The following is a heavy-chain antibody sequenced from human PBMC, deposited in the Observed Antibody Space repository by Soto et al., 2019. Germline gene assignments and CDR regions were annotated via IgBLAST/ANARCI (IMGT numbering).Heavy chain of an antibody. CDR2: VYYTGTT. CDR1: GGFVSSASYF. J-gene: IGHJ5*02. V-gene: IGHV4-61*01. Sequence: QVQLQESGPGLVKPSETLSLTCTVSGGFVSSASYFWSWIRQPPGKEMEFMAYVYYTGTTKYSPSLTSRAYISLDTSKNQFSLNLSSVTTADTAIYYCARMRFGEVTYWFDPWGQGILVTVS. D-gene: IGHD3-3*01. CDR3: ARMRFGEVTYWFDP.